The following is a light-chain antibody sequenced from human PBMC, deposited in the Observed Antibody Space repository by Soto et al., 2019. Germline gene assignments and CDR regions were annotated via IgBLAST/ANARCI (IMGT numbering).Light chain of an antibody. CDR1: QSVSSN. Sequence: ETVMTQSPATLSVSPGERATLSCRASQSVSSNLAWYQQKPGQAPRLLIYDASTMAAGIPARFSGSGSGTEFTLTVGSLQSEDFAVYYCQQYNTWPLTFGPGTKVDIK. V-gene: IGKV3-15*01. CDR2: DAS. J-gene: IGKJ3*01. CDR3: QQYNTWPLT.